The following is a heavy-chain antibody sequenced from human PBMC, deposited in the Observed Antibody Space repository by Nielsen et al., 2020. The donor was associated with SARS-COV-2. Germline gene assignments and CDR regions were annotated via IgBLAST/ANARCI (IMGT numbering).Heavy chain of an antibody. CDR1: GDSIGSYY. V-gene: IGHV4-59*01. CDR2: TYHSGST. J-gene: IGHJ4*02. Sequence: SETLSLTCTVSGDSIGSYYWNWIRQPPGKGLEWIGFTYHSGSTNYNPSLKSRVTISVDRSKNQFSLKLSSATAADTAIYYCAKGAGWGGVHYFDHWGLGSLVTVSS. CDR3: AKGAGWGGVHYFDH. D-gene: IGHD3-10*01.